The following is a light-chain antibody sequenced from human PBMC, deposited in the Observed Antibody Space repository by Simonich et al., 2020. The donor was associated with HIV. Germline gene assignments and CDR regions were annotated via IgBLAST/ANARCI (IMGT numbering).Light chain of an antibody. V-gene: IGKV4-1*01. CDR1: QSVLHHSNNKNS. CDR3: QQYYSSPHT. J-gene: IGKJ2*01. CDR2: WAA. Sequence: DIVMTQSPDSLAVSLGERATINCKSSQSVLHHSNNKNSLAWYQQKPGQPPKLLIYWAATREAGVPDRFSGSGSGTDFTLTISSLQAEDVAVYYCQQYYSSPHTFGQGTRLEIK.